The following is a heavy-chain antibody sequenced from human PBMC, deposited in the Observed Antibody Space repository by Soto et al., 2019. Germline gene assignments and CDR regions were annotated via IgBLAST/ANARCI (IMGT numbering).Heavy chain of an antibody. CDR1: GGSINSDTVY. CDR2: VYYSGRT. CDR3: ARHCLRGWTAGTDYFDS. V-gene: IGHV4-39*01. D-gene: IGHD6-13*01. Sequence: QLQLQESGPGLVRPSETLSLTCTVSGGSINSDTVYWAWIRQAPGKGLEWIGNVYYSGRTPYNPSLQSRVSISVDTSKHQFSLTLSSVTAADTAVYHCARHCLRGWTAGTDYFDSWGQGALVTVSS. J-gene: IGHJ4*02.